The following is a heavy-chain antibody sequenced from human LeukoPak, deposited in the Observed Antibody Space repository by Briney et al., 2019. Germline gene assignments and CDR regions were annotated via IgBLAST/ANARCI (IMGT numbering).Heavy chain of an antibody. V-gene: IGHV4-30-4*01. CDR2: IYYIGST. J-gene: IGHJ4*02. CDR1: GGSISSGDSS. D-gene: IGHD2-2*02. Sequence: PQTLSLTCTVSGGSISSGDSSWSWIRQPPGKGLEWIGYIYYIGSTYYNPSLNTRVTISMDTSKNQFSLNLSSVTAADTDVYYCARGQAPKAIFFDYWGKPVPVTASS. CDR3: ARGQAPKAIFFDY.